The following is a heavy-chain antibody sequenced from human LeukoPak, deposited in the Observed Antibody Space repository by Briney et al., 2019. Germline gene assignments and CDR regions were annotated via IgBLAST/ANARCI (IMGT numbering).Heavy chain of an antibody. CDR3: AREVYGGNSAGFGY. CDR1: GFTFSSYW. Sequence: GGSLRLSCAASGFTFSSYWMSWVRQAPGKGLEWVANIKQDGSEKYYVDSVKGRFTISRDNAKNSLYLQMNSLRVEDTAVYFCAREVYGGNSAGFGYWGQGTLVTVSS. D-gene: IGHD4-23*01. V-gene: IGHV3-7*03. J-gene: IGHJ4*02. CDR2: IKQDGSEK.